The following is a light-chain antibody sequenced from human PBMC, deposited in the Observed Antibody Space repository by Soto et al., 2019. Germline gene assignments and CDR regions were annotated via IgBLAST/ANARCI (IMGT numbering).Light chain of an antibody. CDR3: SSYTSSSTRV. CDR2: EVT. J-gene: IGLJ3*02. CDR1: SSDVGGYNY. Sequence: QSVLTQPASVSGSPGQSITISCTGTSSDVGGYNYVSWYQHHPGKAPKLMLYEVTNRPSGVSNRFSGSKSGNTASLTISGLQAEDEADYYCSSYTSSSTRVFGGGTKLNVL. V-gene: IGLV2-14*01.